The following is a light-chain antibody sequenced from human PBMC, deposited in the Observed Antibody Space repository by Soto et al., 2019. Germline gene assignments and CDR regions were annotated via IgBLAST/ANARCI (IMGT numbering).Light chain of an antibody. CDR3: QQSDDWLRLT. CDR2: GAT. CDR1: QSVNIY. Sequence: EIVMTQSPATLSVSPGERATLSCRASQSVNIYLAWYQQKPGQAPMLLIFGATYRATGIPARFSGSGSGTEFNLTISSLQSEDFAVYFCQQSDDWLRLTFGGGTQVDIK. V-gene: IGKV3D-15*01. J-gene: IGKJ4*01.